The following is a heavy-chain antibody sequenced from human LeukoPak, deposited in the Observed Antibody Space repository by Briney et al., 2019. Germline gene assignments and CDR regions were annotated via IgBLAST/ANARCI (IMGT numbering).Heavy chain of an antibody. D-gene: IGHD3-10*01. CDR1: GGSIDNYY. Sequence: KTSETLSLTCTVSGGSIDNYYWSWIRQSAGKGLEWIGRIYISGRTNYNPSLQSRITMSVDTSKKQFSLKMSSVTAADTAVYYCARGTFYYNSGSYWGFDYWGHGILVTVSS. J-gene: IGHJ4*01. CDR3: ARGTFYYNSGSYWGFDY. CDR2: IYISGRT. V-gene: IGHV4-4*07.